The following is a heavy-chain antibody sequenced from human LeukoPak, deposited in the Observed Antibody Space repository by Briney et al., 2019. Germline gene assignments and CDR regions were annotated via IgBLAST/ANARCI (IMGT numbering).Heavy chain of an antibody. V-gene: IGHV4-4*07. CDR1: GASISSYY. CDR3: ARGWQQLDY. J-gene: IGHJ4*02. Sequence: SETLSLTCTVSGASISSYYWTWIRQPAAKGLEWIGRLYTSGSTNYNPSLKSRVTMSVDTSKNQFSLKLNSVTAADTAVYYCARGWQQLDYWGQGTLVTVSS. D-gene: IGHD6-13*01. CDR2: LYTSGST.